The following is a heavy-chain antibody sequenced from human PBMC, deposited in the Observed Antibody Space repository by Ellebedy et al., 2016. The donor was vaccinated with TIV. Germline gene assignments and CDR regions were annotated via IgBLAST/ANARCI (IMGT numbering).Heavy chain of an antibody. D-gene: IGHD3-10*02. CDR3: ARASFYDVDLSGWYFDL. Sequence: GESLKISCAASTFTVSYNYMNWVRQAPGKGPEWVSGIYTDERTYYADSVKGRFTISRDNSKNTLYLQMNSLRTEDTAVYYCARASFYDVDLSGWYFDLWGRGTLVTVSS. CDR1: TFTVSYNY. CDR2: IYTDERT. V-gene: IGHV3-66*01. J-gene: IGHJ2*01.